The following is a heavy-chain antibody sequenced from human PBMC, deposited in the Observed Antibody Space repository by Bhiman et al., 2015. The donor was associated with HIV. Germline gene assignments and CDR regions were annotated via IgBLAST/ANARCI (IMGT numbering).Heavy chain of an antibody. CDR1: GYPFISYD. J-gene: IGHJ5*02. CDR3: ANGYRDWFNP. D-gene: IGHD5-18*01. Sequence: QARLVQSAAEVRKPGASVKVSCKASGYPFISYDINWVRQATGQGLEWMGWVNPKSGNTGYAQKFRGRVTMTSNASINTAYMELGSLRSDDTAVYYCANGYRDWFNPWGQGTLVTVSS. V-gene: IGHV1-8*01. CDR2: VNPKSGNT.